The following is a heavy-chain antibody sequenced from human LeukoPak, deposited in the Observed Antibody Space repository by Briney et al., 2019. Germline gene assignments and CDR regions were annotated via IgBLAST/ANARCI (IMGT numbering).Heavy chain of an antibody. CDR1: GGSISSSSYY. Sequence: SETLSLTCTVSGGSISSSSYYWGWIRQPPGKGLEWIGSIYYSGSTYYNPSLKSRVTISVDTSKNQFSLKLSSVTAADTAVYYCARLTYYYDSSGYYFDYWGQGTLVTVSS. V-gene: IGHV4-39*01. CDR2: IYYSGST. CDR3: ARLTYYYDSSGYYFDY. J-gene: IGHJ4*02. D-gene: IGHD3-22*01.